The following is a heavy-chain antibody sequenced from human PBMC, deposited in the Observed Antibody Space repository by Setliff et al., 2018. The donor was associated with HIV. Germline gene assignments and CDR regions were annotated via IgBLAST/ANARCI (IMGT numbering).Heavy chain of an antibody. CDR1: RSTFNSHT. J-gene: IGHJ6*03. D-gene: IGHD3-3*01. V-gene: IGHV1-69*02. CDR2: IIPILGVA. Sequence: ASVKVSCKASRSTFNSHTINWVRQAPGQGLDWMGRIIPILGVANYAQRFQGKVTITADKSTSTAYMELTSLRLDDTAMYYCVRGVQSPPHYSYYYMDVWGEGTMVTVSS. CDR3: VRGVQSPPHYSYYYMDV.